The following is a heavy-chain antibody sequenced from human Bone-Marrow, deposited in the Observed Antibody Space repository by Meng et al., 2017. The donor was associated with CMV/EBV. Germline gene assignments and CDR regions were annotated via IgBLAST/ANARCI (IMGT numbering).Heavy chain of an antibody. D-gene: IGHD2-2*01. CDR2: INPNNGDT. CDR3: ARFRPRDIVVVPASDY. Sequence: ASVKVSCKASGYTFTGHFMNWMRQAPGQRPEWMGWINPNNGDTYYAPKFQGRVTMTRDTSIRTAYMELRRLRSEDTAVYYCARFRPRDIVVVPASDYWGQGTRVTVSS. J-gene: IGHJ4*02. CDR1: GYTFTGHF. V-gene: IGHV1-2*02.